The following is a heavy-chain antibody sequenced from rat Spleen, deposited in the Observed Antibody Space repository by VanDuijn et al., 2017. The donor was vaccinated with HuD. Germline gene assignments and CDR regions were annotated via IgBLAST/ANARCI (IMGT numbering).Heavy chain of an antibody. V-gene: IGHV5-25*01. J-gene: IGHJ2*01. Sequence: EVQLVESGGGLVQPGRSLKLSCAASGFTFSNYDMAWVRQAPTKGLEWVASISPSGGSTYYRDSVKGRFTVSRDNAKSTLYLQMDSLRSEDTATYYCARDGYTTDSHFDYWGQGVMVTVSS. D-gene: IGHD1-6*01. CDR3: ARDGYTTDSHFDY. CDR1: GFTFSNYD. CDR2: ISPSGGST.